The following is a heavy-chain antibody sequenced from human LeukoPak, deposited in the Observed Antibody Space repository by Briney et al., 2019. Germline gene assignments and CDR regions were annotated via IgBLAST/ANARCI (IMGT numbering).Heavy chain of an antibody. V-gene: IGHV1-2*02. CDR3: ASSTVLRDAFDI. J-gene: IGHJ3*02. D-gene: IGHD2-2*01. CDR2: INPNSGGT. CDR1: GYTLTGYY. Sequence: ASVKVSCKASGYTLTGYYMHWVRQAPGQGLEWMGWINPNSGGTNYAQKFQGRVTMTRDTSISTAYMELSRLRSDDTAVYYCASSTVLRDAFDIWGQGTMVTVSS.